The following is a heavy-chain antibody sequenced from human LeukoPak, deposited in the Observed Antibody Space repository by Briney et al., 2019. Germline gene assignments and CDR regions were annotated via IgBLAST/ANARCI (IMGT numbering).Heavy chain of an antibody. V-gene: IGHV3-23*01. CDR3: AKDFAPIVVVIGARGRFWFDP. J-gene: IGHJ5*02. D-gene: IGHD2-21*01. Sequence: GGSLRLSCAASGFTFSSYAMSWVRQAPGKGLEWVSAISGSGGSTYYADSVKGRFTISRDNSKNTLYLQMNSLRAEDTAVYYCAKDFAPIVVVIGARGRFWFDPWGQGTLVTVSS. CDR2: ISGSGGST. CDR1: GFTFSSYA.